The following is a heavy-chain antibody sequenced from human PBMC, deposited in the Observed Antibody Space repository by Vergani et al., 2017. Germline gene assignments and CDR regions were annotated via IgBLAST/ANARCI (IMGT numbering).Heavy chain of an antibody. Sequence: QVTLKESGPALVKPTQTLTLTCLFSGFSLTTYGLRVSWIRQPPGKALEWVARIDWDDDTYYRTSLTTRLTISKDTFKNQVALTMTNMDPVDTATYYCARTLSDSRGYYLDYRGQGTLVTVSS. CDR1: GFSLTTYGLR. D-gene: IGHD3-22*01. J-gene: IGHJ4*02. V-gene: IGHV2-70*10. CDR2: IDWDDDT. CDR3: ARTLSDSRGYYLDY.